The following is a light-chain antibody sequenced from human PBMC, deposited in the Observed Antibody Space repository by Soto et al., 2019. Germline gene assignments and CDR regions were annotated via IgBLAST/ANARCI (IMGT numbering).Light chain of an antibody. Sequence: DRQPSQYPSSVSASVGETVTITCRASQGISNYLAWYQQKPGKVPKLLIYDASTLQSGVPSRFSGSGSGTDFTLTISSLQLEDVATYKWQNYNSAAQTFGQEPNVEFK. V-gene: IGKV1-27*01. CDR3: QNYNSAAQT. CDR1: QGISNY. J-gene: IGKJ1*01. CDR2: DAS.